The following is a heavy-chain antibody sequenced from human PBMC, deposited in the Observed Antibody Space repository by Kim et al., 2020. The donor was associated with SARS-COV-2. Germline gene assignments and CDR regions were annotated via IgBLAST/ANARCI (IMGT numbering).Heavy chain of an antibody. CDR3: AKVPYYDILTGLKGGAFDI. CDR2: ISGSGGST. CDR1: GFTFSSYA. J-gene: IGHJ3*02. D-gene: IGHD3-9*01. V-gene: IGHV3-23*01. Sequence: GGSLRLSCAASGFTFSSYAMSWVRQAPGKGLEWVSAISGSGGSTYYADSVKGRFTISRNNSKNTLYLQMNSLRAEDTAVYYCAKVPYYDILTGLKGGAFDIWGQGTMVTVSS.